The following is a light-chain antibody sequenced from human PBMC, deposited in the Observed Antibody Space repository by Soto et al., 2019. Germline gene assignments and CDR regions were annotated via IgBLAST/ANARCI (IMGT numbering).Light chain of an antibody. CDR3: QQYGSSPIT. Sequence: EIVLTQSPGTLSLSPGERATLSCRASQSVSSSYLAWYQQKPGQAPRLLIHGASSRATGIPDRISGSGSGTDSTITISRLEPEDCEVYYCQQYGSSPITFGQGTRLEIK. J-gene: IGKJ5*01. V-gene: IGKV3-20*01. CDR2: GAS. CDR1: QSVSSSY.